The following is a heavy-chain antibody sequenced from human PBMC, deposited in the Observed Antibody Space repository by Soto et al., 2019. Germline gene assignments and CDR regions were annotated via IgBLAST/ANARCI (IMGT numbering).Heavy chain of an antibody. J-gene: IGHJ5*02. Sequence: SETLSLTCTVSGGSISSYYWSWIRQPPGKGLEWIGYIYYSGSTNYNPSLKSRVTISVDTSKNQFSLKLSSVTAADTAVYYCARHSEAGSSWSPFDPWGQGTLVTVSS. V-gene: IGHV4-59*08. CDR1: GGSISSYY. D-gene: IGHD6-13*01. CDR3: ARHSEAGSSWSPFDP. CDR2: IYYSGST.